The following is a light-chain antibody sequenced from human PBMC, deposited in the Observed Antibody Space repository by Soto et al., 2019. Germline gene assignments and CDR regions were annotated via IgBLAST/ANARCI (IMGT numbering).Light chain of an antibody. J-gene: IGLJ3*02. CDR1: SSDVGSYNL. CDR2: EVR. CDR3: CSRAGGPGV. Sequence: QSVLTQPASVSGSPGQSITISCTGTSSDVGSYNLVSWYQHHAAKAPKLMIYEVRKWPSGVSNRFSGSKSGNTASRTISGVQAADDADSYCCSRAGGPGVFGGGTQLTVL. V-gene: IGLV2-23*02.